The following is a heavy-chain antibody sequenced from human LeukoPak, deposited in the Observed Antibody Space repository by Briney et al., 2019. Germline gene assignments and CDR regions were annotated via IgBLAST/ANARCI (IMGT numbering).Heavy chain of an antibody. Sequence: GGSLRLSCAVSGFTFRSYAMIWVRQAPGKGLEWVSLISGSGDNTLYADSVKGRFTISRDNSKNTLYLQMNSLRAEDTAVYYCAKVGLRLGGDYWGQGTLVTVSS. V-gene: IGHV3-23*01. CDR3: AKVGLRLGGDY. CDR2: ISGSGDNT. D-gene: IGHD4-17*01. CDR1: GFTFRSYA. J-gene: IGHJ4*02.